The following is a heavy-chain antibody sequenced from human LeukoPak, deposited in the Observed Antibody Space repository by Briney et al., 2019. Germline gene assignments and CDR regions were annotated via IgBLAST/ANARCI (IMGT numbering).Heavy chain of an antibody. V-gene: IGHV3-30*02. D-gene: IGHD3-10*01. CDR2: IRYEGSNK. Sequence: GGSLRLSCAASGFTFSTYGMNWVRQAPGKGLEWVTSIRYEGSNKYYANSVKGRFTISRDNSKNTLYLQMNSLRAEDTAVYYCAKGNYGSGSYGPSSIDYWGQRTLVTVSS. CDR1: GFTFSTYG. CDR3: AKGNYGSGSYGPSSIDY. J-gene: IGHJ4*02.